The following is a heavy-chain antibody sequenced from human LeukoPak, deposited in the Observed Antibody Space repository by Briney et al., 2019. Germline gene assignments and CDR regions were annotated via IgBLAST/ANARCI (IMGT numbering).Heavy chain of an antibody. CDR2: INPRSGGI. Sequence: ASVKVSCKTSGYTFTDYYIHWVRQAPGQRLEWMGRINPRSGGINYAQKFQGRVTMTRDTAISTAYMDLSGLRSDDTAVYYCAREAGGSDTYYLDYWGQGDLVTVSS. D-gene: IGHD1-26*01. CDR3: AREAGGSDTYYLDY. J-gene: IGHJ4*02. V-gene: IGHV1-2*06. CDR1: GYTFTDYY.